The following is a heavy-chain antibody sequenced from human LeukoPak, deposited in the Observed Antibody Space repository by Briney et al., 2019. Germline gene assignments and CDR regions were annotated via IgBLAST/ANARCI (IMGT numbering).Heavy chain of an antibody. CDR2: ISYDGSNK. V-gene: IGHV3-30*18. J-gene: IGHJ4*02. D-gene: IGHD3-16*01. CDR3: AKDNSVWGHLFSYFDY. Sequence: GGSLRLSCAVSGFTFSSYGMHWVRQAPGKGLEWVAVISYDGSNKYYAESVKGRFTISRDNSKNTLYLQMNSLRAEDTAVYHCAKDNSVWGHLFSYFDYWGQGTLVTVSS. CDR1: GFTFSSYG.